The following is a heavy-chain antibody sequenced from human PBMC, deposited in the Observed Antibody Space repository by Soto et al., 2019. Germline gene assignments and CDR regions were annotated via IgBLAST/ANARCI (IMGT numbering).Heavy chain of an antibody. CDR1: GFTLSNAW. V-gene: IGHV3-15*07. J-gene: IGHJ6*02. D-gene: IGHD6-13*01. CDR2: IKSKTDGGTT. Sequence: PGGSLRLSCAASGFTLSNAWMNWVRQAPGKGLEWVGRIKSKTDGGTTDYAAPVKGRFTISRDDSKNTLYLQMNSLKTEDTAVYYCTTLFSPRSRSWSSYNYYYYGMDVWGQGTTVTVSS. CDR3: TTLFSPRSRSWSSYNYYYYGMDV.